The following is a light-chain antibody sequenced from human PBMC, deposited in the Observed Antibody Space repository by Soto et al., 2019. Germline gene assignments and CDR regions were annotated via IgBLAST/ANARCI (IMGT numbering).Light chain of an antibody. CDR3: QQSYSSPST. V-gene: IGKV1-39*01. CDR1: QSISTY. Sequence: DIQLTQSPSSLSASVGDRVTITCRASQSISTYLNWYQQKTGKAPSLLIYTTASLQSGVPSRFSGRGTGTDFTLTIGGLQPADFAIYYCQQSYSSPSTYGLGTKVQLQ. CDR2: TTA. J-gene: IGKJ2*01.